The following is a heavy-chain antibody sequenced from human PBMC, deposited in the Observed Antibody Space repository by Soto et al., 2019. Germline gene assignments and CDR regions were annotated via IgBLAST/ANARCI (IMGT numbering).Heavy chain of an antibody. V-gene: IGHV1-69*12. CDR1: GGTFSSYA. CDR3: ARDSQVGATTTAAGFDY. CDR2: IIPIFGTA. D-gene: IGHD1-26*01. Sequence: QVQLVQSGAEVKKPGSSVKVSCKASGGTFSSYAISWVRQAPGQGLEWMGGIIPIFGTANYAQKFQGRVTITADESTSTAYMERSSLRSEDTAVYYWARDSQVGATTTAAGFDYWGQGTLVTVSS. J-gene: IGHJ4*02.